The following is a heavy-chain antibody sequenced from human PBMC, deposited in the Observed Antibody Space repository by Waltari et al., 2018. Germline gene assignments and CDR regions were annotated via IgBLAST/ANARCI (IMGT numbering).Heavy chain of an antibody. CDR2: INPKSGGT. CDR1: GYTFTGYY. J-gene: IGHJ6*02. Sequence: QVQLVQSGAEVKKPGASVKVSCKASGYTFTGYYMHRVRQAPGPGLEWMGRINPKSGGTNYAQKFQGCVTRTRDTSISTAYMELSRLRSDDTAVYYWARGNTAMGRGEVDVWGQGTTVTVSS. V-gene: IGHV1-2*04. CDR3: ARGNTAMGRGEVDV. D-gene: IGHD3-10*01.